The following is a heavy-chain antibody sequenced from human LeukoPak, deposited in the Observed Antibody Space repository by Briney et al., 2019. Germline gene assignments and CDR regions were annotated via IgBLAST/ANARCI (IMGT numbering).Heavy chain of an antibody. D-gene: IGHD6-13*01. J-gene: IGHJ1*01. CDR2: IYSGGRT. Sequence: GGSLGLSCAASGFTVSSNYMTWVRQAPGKGLEWVSVIYSGGRTFDADSVKGRFTISRDNVKNTVFLQMNSLRVEDTAVYYCATVSSSWLGYFQHWGQGTLVTVSS. CDR1: GFTVSSNY. CDR3: ATVSSSWLGYFQH. V-gene: IGHV3-66*01.